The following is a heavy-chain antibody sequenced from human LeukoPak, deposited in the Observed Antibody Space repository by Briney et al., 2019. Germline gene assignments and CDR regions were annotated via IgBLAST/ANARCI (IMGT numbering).Heavy chain of an antibody. D-gene: IGHD5-24*01. V-gene: IGHV4-34*01. J-gene: IGHJ4*02. CDR2: INHGGST. Sequence: SETLSLTCAVYGGSFSGYYWSWIRQPPGKGLEWIGEINHGGSTNYNPSLKSRVTISVDTSKNQFSLKLSSVTAADTAVYYCARDPAFGGYNPLGDYWGQGTLVTVSS. CDR1: GGSFSGYY. CDR3: ARDPAFGGYNPLGDY.